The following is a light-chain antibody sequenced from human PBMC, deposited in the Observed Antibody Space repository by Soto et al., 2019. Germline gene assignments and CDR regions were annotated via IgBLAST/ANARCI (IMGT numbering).Light chain of an antibody. CDR2: ANN. V-gene: IGLV1-44*01. Sequence: QPVLTQPPSASGTPGQRVIISCSGSSSNIASNNVNWYQQLPGAAPKLLIYANNQRPSGVPDRFSGSKSGTSASLAISGLQSEDEADYYCAAWDDSLNGVVFGGGTKLTVL. J-gene: IGLJ2*01. CDR1: SSNIASNN. CDR3: AAWDDSLNGVV.